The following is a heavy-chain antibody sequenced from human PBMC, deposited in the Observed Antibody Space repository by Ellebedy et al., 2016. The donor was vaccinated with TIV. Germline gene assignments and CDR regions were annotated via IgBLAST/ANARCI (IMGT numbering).Heavy chain of an antibody. CDR3: AKDIGSSNIFEN. CDR2: ITWNSGLM. D-gene: IGHD6-13*01. J-gene: IGHJ4*02. Sequence: GGSLRLXXAASGFTFDDYSLHWIRQVPGKGLEWVAAITWNSGLMEYADSVKGRFTISRDNAKHSLYLEMNDLKVEDSALYYCAKDIGSSNIFENWGQGTLVAVSS. CDR1: GFTFDDYS. V-gene: IGHV3-9*01.